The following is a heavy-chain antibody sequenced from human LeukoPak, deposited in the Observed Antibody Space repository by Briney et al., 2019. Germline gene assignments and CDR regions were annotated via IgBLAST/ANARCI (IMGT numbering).Heavy chain of an antibody. CDR3: AKIMALYCNGGSCNEIDF. D-gene: IGHD2-15*01. J-gene: IGHJ4*02. CDR2: ISSSGSNT. Sequence: PGGSLRLSCAASGFTFSNYAMNWVRQAPGKGLEWVSTISSSGSNTYYADSVKGRFTISRDNSKNTLYLQMNSLRADDTAVYYCAKIMALYCNGGSCNEIDFWGQGTLVTVSS. V-gene: IGHV3-23*01. CDR1: GFTFSNYA.